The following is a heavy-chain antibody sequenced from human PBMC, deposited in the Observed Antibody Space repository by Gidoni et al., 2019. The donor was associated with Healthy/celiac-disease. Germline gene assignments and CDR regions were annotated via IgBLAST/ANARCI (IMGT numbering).Heavy chain of an antibody. D-gene: IGHD6-13*01. V-gene: IGHV3-30*07. J-gene: IGHJ4*02. Sequence: ADSVKGRFTISRDNSKNTLYLQMNSLRAEDTAVYYCARGPSIAAAGDYWGQGTLVTVSS. CDR3: ARGPSIAAAGDY.